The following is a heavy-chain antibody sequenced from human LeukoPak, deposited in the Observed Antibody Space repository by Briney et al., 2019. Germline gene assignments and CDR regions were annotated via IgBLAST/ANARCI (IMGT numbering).Heavy chain of an antibody. D-gene: IGHD3-3*01. CDR2: IYYSGST. CDR1: GFTVSSNY. Sequence: PGGSLRLSCAASGFTVSSNYMSWVRQPPGKGLEWIGSIYYSGSTYYNPSLKSRVTISVDTSKNQFSLKLSSVTAADTAVYYCARDHAWRAHYYYYMDVWGKGTTVTVSS. J-gene: IGHJ6*03. CDR3: ARDHAWRAHYYYYMDV. V-gene: IGHV4-39*07.